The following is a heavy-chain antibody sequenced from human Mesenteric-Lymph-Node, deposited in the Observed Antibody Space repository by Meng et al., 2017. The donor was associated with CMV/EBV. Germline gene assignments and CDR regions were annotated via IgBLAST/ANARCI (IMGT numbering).Heavy chain of an antibody. CDR2: INSDGSDT. V-gene: IGHV3-74*01. J-gene: IGHJ4*02. CDR1: GFTFSSYE. Sequence: GGSLRLSCAASGFTFSSYEMHWVRQAPGKGLVWVSRINSDGSDTSYADSVKGRFTISRDNAKNTLYLQMDSLRAEDTAVYYCAAHLYHYDGSGYYSDHWGQGTLVTVSS. D-gene: IGHD3-22*01. CDR3: AAHLYHYDGSGYYSDH.